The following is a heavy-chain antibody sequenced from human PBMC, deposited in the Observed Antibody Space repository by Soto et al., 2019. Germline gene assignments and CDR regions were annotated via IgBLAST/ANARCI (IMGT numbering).Heavy chain of an antibody. D-gene: IGHD6-19*01. CDR3: ARGYSNGWHDY. J-gene: IGHJ4*02. Sequence: EVQLVESGGGLVKPGGSLRLSCAASAFTFSSYSMNWVRQAPGKGLEWVSSISGTSTYIYYADSVKGRFTISRDNAKNSLYLQMNSLGAEDTAVYYCARGYSNGWHDYWGQGTLVTVSS. V-gene: IGHV3-21*01. CDR1: AFTFSSYS. CDR2: ISGTSTYI.